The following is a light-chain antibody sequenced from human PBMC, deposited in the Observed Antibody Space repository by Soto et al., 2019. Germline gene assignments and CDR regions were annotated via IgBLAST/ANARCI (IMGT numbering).Light chain of an antibody. Sequence: QSALTQPASLSGSPGQTLTISCTGTSSDVGAYKYVSWYQQHPGKAPKLMIYEVSSRPSGISDRFSGSKSGNTASLTISGLQVGDEADYYCSSYSSSSWVFGGGTKLTVL. CDR3: SSYSSSSWV. J-gene: IGLJ3*02. CDR2: EVS. V-gene: IGLV2-14*01. CDR1: SSDVGAYKY.